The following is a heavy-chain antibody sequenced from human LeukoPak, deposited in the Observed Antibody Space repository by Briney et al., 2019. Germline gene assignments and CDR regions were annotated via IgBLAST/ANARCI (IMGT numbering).Heavy chain of an antibody. CDR1: GFTFSSYA. Sequence: PGGSLRLSCAASGFTFSSYAMSWVRQAPGKGLEWVSFISWNGGSIGYADSVKGRFTISRDNAKNSLYLQMNSLRPEDTALYYCAKDMSGGRLRYFDAWGQGVLVTVSS. CDR3: AKDMSGGRLRYFDA. CDR2: ISWNGGSI. D-gene: IGHD4-17*01. J-gene: IGHJ4*02. V-gene: IGHV3-9*01.